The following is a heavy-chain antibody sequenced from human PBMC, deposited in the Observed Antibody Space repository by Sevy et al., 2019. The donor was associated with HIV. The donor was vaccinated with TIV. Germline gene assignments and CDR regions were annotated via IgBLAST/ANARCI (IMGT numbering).Heavy chain of an antibody. CDR3: VRVSGSFYFYYYYGMDV. CDR2: ISSSSSTI. D-gene: IGHD1-26*01. V-gene: IGHV3-48*02. CDR1: GFTFSSYS. Sequence: GGSLRLSCAASGFTFSSYSMNWVRQAPGKGLEWVSYISSSSSTIYYADSVKGRFTISRDNAKNSLYLQMNSLRDEDTAVYYCVRVSGSFYFYYYYGMDVWGQGTTVTVSS. J-gene: IGHJ6*02.